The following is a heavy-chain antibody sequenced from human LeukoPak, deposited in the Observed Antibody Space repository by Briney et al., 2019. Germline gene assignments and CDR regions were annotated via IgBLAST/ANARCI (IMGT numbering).Heavy chain of an antibody. Sequence: GGSLRLSCAASGFTVSSNYMSWVRQAPGKGLEWVAVIYSGGSTYYADSVKGRFTISRDNSKNSLYLQMNSLRAEDTAVYYCARWGGSTRYYYYYMDVWGKGPTVLVSS. CDR3: ARWGGSTRYYYYYMDV. D-gene: IGHD2-15*01. J-gene: IGHJ6*03. CDR2: IYSGGST. V-gene: IGHV3-53*01. CDR1: GFTVSSNY.